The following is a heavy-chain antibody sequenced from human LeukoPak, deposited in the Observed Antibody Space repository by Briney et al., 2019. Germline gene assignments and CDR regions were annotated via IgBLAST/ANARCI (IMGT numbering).Heavy chain of an antibody. CDR1: GFTFDDYA. D-gene: IGHD3-10*01. J-gene: IGHJ4*02. Sequence: GGSLRLSCAASGFTFDDYAMHWVRQAPGKGLVWVSYINPDGSNTNYADSVKGRFTISRDNAKNALYLQMNSLRAEDTAVYYCAKDLHYGSADYWGQGTLVTVSS. CDR2: INPDGSNT. CDR3: AKDLHYGSADY. V-gene: IGHV3-74*01.